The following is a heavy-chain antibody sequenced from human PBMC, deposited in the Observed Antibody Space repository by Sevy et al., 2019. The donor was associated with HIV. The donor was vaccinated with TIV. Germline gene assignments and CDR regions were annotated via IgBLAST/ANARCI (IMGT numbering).Heavy chain of an antibody. J-gene: IGHJ4*02. CDR3: AREGGTIVGDTTNYYFDY. V-gene: IGHV3-7*03. Sequence: GGSLRLSCAASGFTFSSYWMSWVRQAPGKGLEWVANIKQDGSEKYYVDSVKGRFTISRDNAKNSLYLQMNSLRAEDTAVYYCAREGGTIVGDTTNYYFDYWGQGTLVTVSS. CDR2: IKQDGSEK. CDR1: GFTFSSYW. D-gene: IGHD1-26*01.